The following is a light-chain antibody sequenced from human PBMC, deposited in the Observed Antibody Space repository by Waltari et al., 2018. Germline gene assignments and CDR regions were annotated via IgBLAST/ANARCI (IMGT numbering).Light chain of an antibody. CDR2: AAS. J-gene: IGKJ2*01. Sequence: DIQMTQSPTSASASVGDRVTITCRASRGISNWLAWYQQKSGQAPKLLIDAASNLQSGVPSRFSGSGAATDFTLTINSLQPEDFATYYCQQANSFPPTFGQGTKVEIK. CDR1: RGISNW. CDR3: QQANSFPPT. V-gene: IGKV1-12*01.